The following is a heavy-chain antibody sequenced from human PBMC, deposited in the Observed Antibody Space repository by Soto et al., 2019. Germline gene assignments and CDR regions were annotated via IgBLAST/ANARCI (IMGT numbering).Heavy chain of an antibody. D-gene: IGHD3-10*01. CDR1: GYTFTGYY. J-gene: IGHJ4*02. V-gene: IGHV1-2*02. CDR2: INPNSGGT. CDR3: ARVDMVRGAYFHY. Sequence: ASVKVSCKACGYTFTGYYMHWVRQAPGQGLEWMGWINPNSGGTNYAQKFQGRVTMTRDTSISTAYMELSRLRSDDTTVYYCARVDMVRGAYFHYWGQATLVTLSS.